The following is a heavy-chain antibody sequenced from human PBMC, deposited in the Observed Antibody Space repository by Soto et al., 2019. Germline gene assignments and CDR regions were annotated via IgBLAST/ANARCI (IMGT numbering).Heavy chain of an antibody. V-gene: IGHV4-59*01. D-gene: IGHD5-12*01. CDR2: IYYSGST. Sequence: SETLSLTCTVSGGSISSYYWSWIRQPPGKGLEWIGYIYYSGSTNYNPSLKSRVTISVDTSKNQFSLKLSSVTAADTAVYYCARDQGGGYDPHFDYWGQGTLVTVSS. CDR3: ARDQGGGYDPHFDY. CDR1: GGSISSYY. J-gene: IGHJ4*02.